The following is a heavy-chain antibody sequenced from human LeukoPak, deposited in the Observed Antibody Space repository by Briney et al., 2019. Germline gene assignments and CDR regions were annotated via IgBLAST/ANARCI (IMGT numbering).Heavy chain of an antibody. CDR2: TSHDGSKQ. CDR3: AKVGEDIVVVPADNFDY. J-gene: IGHJ4*02. CDR1: GFAFSNYG. D-gene: IGHD2-2*01. V-gene: IGHV3-30*18. Sequence: PGRSLRLSCAASGFAFSNYGMHWVRQAPGKGLEWVAVTSHDGSKQSYADSVKGRFTISRDNSKNTLYPQMNSLRAEDTAVYYCAKVGEDIVVVPADNFDYWGQGTLVTVSS.